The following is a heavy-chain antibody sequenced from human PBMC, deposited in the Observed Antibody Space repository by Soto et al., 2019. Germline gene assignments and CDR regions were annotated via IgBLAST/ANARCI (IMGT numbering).Heavy chain of an antibody. CDR1: GGTFSSYF. CDR2: IIPVFGTA. Sequence: QGQLVQSGAEVKKAGSSVKVSCKASGGTFSSYFINWVRQAPGQGLAWVGGIIPVFGTAYYAERFQGRVTITADESTTTVYMDMSRLQSDDTAVYYCARETCSRSGAYFSYGLDVWGQGTMVTVPS. V-gene: IGHV1-69*01. CDR3: ARETCSRSGAYFSYGLDV. J-gene: IGHJ6*02.